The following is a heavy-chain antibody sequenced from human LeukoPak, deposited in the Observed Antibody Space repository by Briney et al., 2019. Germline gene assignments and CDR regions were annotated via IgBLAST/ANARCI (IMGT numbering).Heavy chain of an antibody. CDR3: ARGPSSSWEAYYYYYMDV. D-gene: IGHD6-13*01. J-gene: IGHJ6*03. V-gene: IGHV4-59*01. CDR1: GGSISSYY. CDR2: IYYSGST. Sequence: SETLSLTCTVSGGSISSYYWSWIRQPPGKGLEWIGYIYYSGSTNYNPSLKSRVTISVDTSKNQFSLKLSSVTAADTAVYYCARGPSSSWEAYYYYYMDVWAKGPRSPSP.